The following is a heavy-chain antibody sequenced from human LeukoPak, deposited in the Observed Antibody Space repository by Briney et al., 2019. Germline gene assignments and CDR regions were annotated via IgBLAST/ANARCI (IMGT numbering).Heavy chain of an antibody. J-gene: IGHJ6*03. CDR1: GYTFTGYC. CDR2: INPKSGGT. CDR3: ARAEGMDYYGSGTSYYYYMDV. V-gene: IGHV1-2*02. Sequence: ASVKVSCKASGYTFTGYCMHWVRQAPGQGLEWMGWINPKSGGTNYAQKFQGRVTMTRDTSISTTYMELSRLRSDDTAVYYCARAEGMDYYGSGTSYYYYMDVWGKGTTVTVSS. D-gene: IGHD3-10*01.